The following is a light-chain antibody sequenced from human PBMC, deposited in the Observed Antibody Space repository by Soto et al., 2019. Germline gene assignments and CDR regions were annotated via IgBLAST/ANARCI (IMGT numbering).Light chain of an antibody. CDR1: QSVSSY. CDR3: QQRSNWPPT. V-gene: IGKV3-11*01. J-gene: IGKJ1*01. CDR2: DAS. Sequence: EIVLTQSPATLSLSPGERATFSCRASQSVSSYLAWYQQKLGQAPRLLIYDASNRATGIPARFSGSGSGTDFTLTISSLEPEDFAVYYCQQRSNWPPTFGQGTKVDIK.